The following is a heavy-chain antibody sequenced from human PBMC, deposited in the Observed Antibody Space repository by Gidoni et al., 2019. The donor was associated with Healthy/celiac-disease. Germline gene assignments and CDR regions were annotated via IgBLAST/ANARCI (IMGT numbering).Heavy chain of an antibody. CDR2: ISSSSSYI. J-gene: IGHJ6*02. D-gene: IGHD3-10*01. CDR3: ARAQWFGELSQGVYYYGMDV. Sequence: EVQLVESGGGLVKPGGSLRPSCAASGFTFSSYSMHWVSQAPGKGLEWFSSISSSSSYIYYADSVKGRFTISRDNAKNSLYLQMNSLRAEDTAVYYCARAQWFGELSQGVYYYGMDVWGQGTTVTVSS. V-gene: IGHV3-21*01. CDR1: GFTFSSYS.